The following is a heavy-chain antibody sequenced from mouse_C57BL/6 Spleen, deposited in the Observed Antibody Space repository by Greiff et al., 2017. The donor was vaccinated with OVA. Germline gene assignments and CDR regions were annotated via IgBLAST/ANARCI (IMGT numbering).Heavy chain of an antibody. D-gene: IGHD1-1*01. Sequence: EVHLVESGPGLVKPSQSLSLTCSVTGYSITSGYYWNWIRQFPGNKLEWMGYISYDGSNNYNPSLKNRISITRDTSKNQFFLKLNSVTTEDTATYYCARDPDYGVHFDYWGQGTTLTVSS. CDR1: GYSITSGYY. V-gene: IGHV3-6*01. CDR3: ARDPDYGVHFDY. J-gene: IGHJ2*01. CDR2: ISYDGSN.